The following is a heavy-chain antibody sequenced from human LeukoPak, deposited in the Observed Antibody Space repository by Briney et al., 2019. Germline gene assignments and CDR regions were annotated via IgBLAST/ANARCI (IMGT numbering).Heavy chain of an antibody. V-gene: IGHV1-46*01. Sequence: ASVKVSCKASGYTFTSYYMHWVRQALGQGLEWMGIINPSGGSTSYAQKFQGRVTMTRDTSTSTVYMELSSLRSEDTAVYYCARAGPVVPAAMTKLDPWGQGTLVTASS. CDR1: GYTFTSYY. D-gene: IGHD2-2*01. CDR2: INPSGGST. CDR3: ARAGPVVPAAMTKLDP. J-gene: IGHJ5*02.